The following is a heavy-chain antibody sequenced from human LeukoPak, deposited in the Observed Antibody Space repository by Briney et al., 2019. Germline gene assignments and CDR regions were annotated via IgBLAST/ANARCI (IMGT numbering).Heavy chain of an antibody. D-gene: IGHD1-1*01. CDR2: ISGSNSYI. Sequence: TGGSLRLSCAASGFTFSSYAMSWVRQAPGKGLEWVSSISGSNSYIFYADSVKGRFTVSRDNAKDSLYLQMNSLRAEDTAVYYCARALTTLTYEGYWGQGTLVTVSS. CDR1: GFTFSSYA. V-gene: IGHV3-21*01. J-gene: IGHJ4*02. CDR3: ARALTTLTYEGY.